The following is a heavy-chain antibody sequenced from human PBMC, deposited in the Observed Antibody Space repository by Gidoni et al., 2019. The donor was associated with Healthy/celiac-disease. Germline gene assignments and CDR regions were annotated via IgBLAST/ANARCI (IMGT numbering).Heavy chain of an antibody. V-gene: IGHV3-9*01. Sequence: EMQLVESGGGLVQPGRSLRLSCAASGLTFAVYALPWVRPAPGKGVGWGSCISVIRGSVSYADAVKGRFTISRDNAKNSLYLQMNRLRAEDTALYYCARDINKWSSWYQGWFDPWGQGTLVTVSS. J-gene: IGHJ5*02. CDR1: GLTFAVYA. CDR3: ARDINKWSSWYQGWFDP. CDR2: ISVIRGSV. D-gene: IGHD6-13*01.